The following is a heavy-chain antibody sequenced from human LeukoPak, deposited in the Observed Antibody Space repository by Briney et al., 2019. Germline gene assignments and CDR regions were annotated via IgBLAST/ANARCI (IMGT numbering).Heavy chain of an antibody. CDR3: ARGPTMKMDV. CDR1: GVTFSSYS. Sequence: GGSLRLSCAASGVTFSSYSMNWVRQAPGKGLEWVSSINSRSSYVYYADSVKGRFTISRDNAKNSLYLQMNSLRAEDTAVYYCARGPTMKMDVWGKGTTVTVSS. CDR2: INSRSSYV. J-gene: IGHJ6*04. D-gene: IGHD3-22*01. V-gene: IGHV3-21*01.